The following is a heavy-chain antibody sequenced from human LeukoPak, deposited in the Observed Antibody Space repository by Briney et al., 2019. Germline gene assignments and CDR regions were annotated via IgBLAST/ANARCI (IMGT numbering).Heavy chain of an antibody. V-gene: IGHV4-34*01. CDR3: ARGSGWYNSYYFDY. D-gene: IGHD6-19*01. CDR1: GGSFSGYY. J-gene: IGHJ4*02. Sequence: SETLSLTCAVYGGSFSGYYWSWIRQPPGKGLEWIGEINHSGSTNYNPSLKSRVTISVDTSKNQFSLKLSSVTAAGTAVYYCARGSGWYNSYYFDYWGQGTLVTVSS. CDR2: INHSGST.